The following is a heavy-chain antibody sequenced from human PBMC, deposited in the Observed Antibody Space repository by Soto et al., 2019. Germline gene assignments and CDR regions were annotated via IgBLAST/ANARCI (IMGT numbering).Heavy chain of an antibody. V-gene: IGHV1-69*13. CDR2: IIPIFGTA. Sequence: ASVKVSCKASGGTFSSYAISWVRQAPGQGLEWMGGIIPIFGTANYAQKFQGRVTITADESTSTAYMELSSLRSEDTAVDYWAREAGGDLGAFDIWGQGTMVTVSS. D-gene: IGHD2-21*01. CDR3: AREAGGDLGAFDI. CDR1: GGTFSSYA. J-gene: IGHJ3*02.